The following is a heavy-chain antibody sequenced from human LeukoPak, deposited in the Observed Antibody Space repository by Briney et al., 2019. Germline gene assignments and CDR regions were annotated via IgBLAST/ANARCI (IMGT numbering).Heavy chain of an antibody. CDR1: GGSISSYY. V-gene: IGHV4-4*09. Sequence: PSETLSLTCTVSGGSISSYYWSWIRQPPGKGLEWIGYISTSRTTNYTPSTKSRVTISVDTSKNQFSLKLSSVTAADTAVYYCARSDGYNYREFGYWGQGTLVTVSS. J-gene: IGHJ4*02. CDR2: ISTSRTT. CDR3: ARSDGYNYREFGY. D-gene: IGHD5-24*01.